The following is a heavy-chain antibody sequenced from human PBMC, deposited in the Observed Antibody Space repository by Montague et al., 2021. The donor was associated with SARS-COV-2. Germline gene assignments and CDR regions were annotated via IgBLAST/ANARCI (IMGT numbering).Heavy chain of an antibody. CDR2: IYTSGST. CDR3: ARDSVAGP. CDR1: GGSISSGSYY. V-gene: IGHV4-61*02. Sequence: TLSLTCTVSGGSISSGSYYWSWIQQPAGKGLEWIGRIYTSGSTNYNPSLKSRVTISVDTSKNQFSLKLSSVTAADTAVYYCARDSVAGPWGQGTLVTVSS. J-gene: IGHJ5*02. D-gene: IGHD3-10*01.